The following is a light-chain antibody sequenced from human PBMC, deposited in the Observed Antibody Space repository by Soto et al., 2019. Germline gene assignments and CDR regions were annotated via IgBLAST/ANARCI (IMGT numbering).Light chain of an antibody. Sequence: DIQMTQSPSSLSASVGDRVTIACQSSHDVSWNLNWFQQKPGEAPKFLIYYASNLERGVPSRFSGSGSGTDFTLTISGLEAEDVATYYCQQYSSMLSFGGGTEVDLK. J-gene: IGKJ4*01. V-gene: IGKV1-33*01. CDR2: YAS. CDR1: HDVSWN. CDR3: QQYSSMLS.